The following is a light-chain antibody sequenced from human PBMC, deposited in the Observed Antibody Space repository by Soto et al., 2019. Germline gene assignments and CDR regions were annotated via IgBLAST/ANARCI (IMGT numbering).Light chain of an antibody. Sequence: EFVLTQSPGTRSLSPGESATLSCSASHNVGSRYLAWYQQKPGQAPRLLIYGTSNRATGIPDRFLGSGSGTEFSLTISSLEHGDVAVYYCQQYGSQPRTCGQGTKVEI. CDR1: HNVGSRY. V-gene: IGKV3-20*01. CDR3: QQYGSQPRT. J-gene: IGKJ1*01. CDR2: GTS.